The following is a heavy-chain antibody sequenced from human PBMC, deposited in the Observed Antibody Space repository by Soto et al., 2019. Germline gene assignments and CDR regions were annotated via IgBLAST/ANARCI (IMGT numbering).Heavy chain of an antibody. CDR1: AFTFSTDS. J-gene: IGHJ4*02. Sequence: WVSLRLSCAASAFTFSTDSMNWVRQAPGKGLEWVASIDSSSVYIYYADSVKRRFTISRDNAKNSLYPQMNSLRAEDTAVYYCGRITAYCSSSPCSHPLDYWCQGTLVTVSS. CDR3: GRITAYCSSSPCSHPLDY. V-gene: IGHV3-21*01. D-gene: IGHD2-2*01. CDR2: IDSSSVYI.